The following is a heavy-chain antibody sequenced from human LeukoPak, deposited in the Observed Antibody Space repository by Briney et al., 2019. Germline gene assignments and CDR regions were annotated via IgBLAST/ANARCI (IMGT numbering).Heavy chain of an antibody. CDR3: ARDCSSTSCYFP. V-gene: IGHV4-34*01. CDR1: GGSFSGYY. J-gene: IGHJ5*02. CDR2: INHSGST. D-gene: IGHD2-2*01. Sequence: SETLSLTCAVYGGSFSGYYWSWIRRPPGKGLEWIGEINHSGSTNYNPSLKSRVTISVDTSKNQFSLKLSSVTAADTAVYYCARDCSSTSCYFPWGQGTLVTVSS.